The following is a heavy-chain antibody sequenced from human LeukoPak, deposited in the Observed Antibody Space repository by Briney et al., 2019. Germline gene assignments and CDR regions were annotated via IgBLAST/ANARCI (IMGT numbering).Heavy chain of an antibody. J-gene: IGHJ6*03. D-gene: IGHD3-22*01. V-gene: IGHV4-34*01. Sequence: SETLSLTCAVRGGPFSGYYWNWIRQSPGKGLEWIGEINHSGSTNYNPSLKSRVTMSVDTSKNQFSLRLSSMTAADTARYYCARGSFYDSSGYSDYYFYHYMDVWGTGTTVAVSS. CDR2: INHSGST. CDR3: ARGSFYDSSGYSDYYFYHYMDV. CDR1: GGPFSGYY.